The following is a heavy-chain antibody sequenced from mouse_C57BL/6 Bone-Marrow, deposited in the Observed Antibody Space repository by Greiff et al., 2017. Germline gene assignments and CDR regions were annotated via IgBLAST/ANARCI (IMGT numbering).Heavy chain of an antibody. D-gene: IGHD2-5*01. V-gene: IGHV1-39*01. CDR2: INPNYGTT. CDR1: GYSFTDYN. CDR3: ARADYSNLDYAMDY. J-gene: IGHJ4*01. Sequence: EVQLQQSGPELVKPGASVKISCKASGYSFTDYNMNWVKQSNGKSLEWIGVINPNYGTTSYNQKFKGKATLTVEQSSSTAYMQLNSLTSEDSAVYYCARADYSNLDYAMDYWGQGTSVTVSS.